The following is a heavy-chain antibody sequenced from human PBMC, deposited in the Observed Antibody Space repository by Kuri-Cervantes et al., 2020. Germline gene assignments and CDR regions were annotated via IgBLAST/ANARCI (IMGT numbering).Heavy chain of an antibody. CDR3: AREGKYYDFWSGYSHIKGMDV. Sequence: GGSLKISCAASGFTFSSYGMPRVRQAPGKGLEWVAVISDGGSNEYYAESVKGRFTISRDNSKNTLYLQMNSLRAEDTAVYYCAREGKYYDFWSGYSHIKGMDVWGQGTTVTVSS. CDR1: GFTFSSYG. CDR2: ISDGGSNE. D-gene: IGHD3-3*01. V-gene: IGHV3-30*03. J-gene: IGHJ6*02.